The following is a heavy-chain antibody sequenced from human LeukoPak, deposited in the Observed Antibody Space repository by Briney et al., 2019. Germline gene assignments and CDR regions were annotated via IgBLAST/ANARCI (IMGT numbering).Heavy chain of an antibody. V-gene: IGHV1-46*01. D-gene: IGHD6-6*01. CDR2: INPGGGST. J-gene: IGHJ4*01. CDR1: GYTFTSYF. Sequence: ASVKVSCKASGYTFTSYFIHWVRQAPGQGLEWMGVINPGGGSTSYAQKFQGRVTMTRDTSTSTVYMELSSLRSEDTAVYYCARESTSEYWRWGQGTLVTVSS. CDR3: ARESTSEYWR.